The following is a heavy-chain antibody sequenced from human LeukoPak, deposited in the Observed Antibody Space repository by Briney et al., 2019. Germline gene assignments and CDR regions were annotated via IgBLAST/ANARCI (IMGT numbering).Heavy chain of an antibody. J-gene: IGHJ4*02. V-gene: IGHV5-51*01. CDR1: GYSFTSYW. CDR2: IYPGDSDT. D-gene: IGHD6-19*01. CDR3: ARSGDIAVAGSSLDY. Sequence: GESLKISCKGSGYSFTSYWIGWVRQMPGKGLEWMGIIYPGDSDTGYSPSFQGQVTISADKSISTAYLQWSSLKASDTAMYYCARSGDIAVAGSSLDYWGQGTLVTVSS.